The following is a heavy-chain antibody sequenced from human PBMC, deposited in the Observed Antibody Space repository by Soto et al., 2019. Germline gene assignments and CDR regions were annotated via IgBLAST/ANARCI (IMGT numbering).Heavy chain of an antibody. J-gene: IGHJ1*01. D-gene: IGHD1-26*01. CDR1: GGGFRGYY. V-gene: IGHV4-34*01. CDR2: INHSGST. Sequence: ASETLSLPLAVYGGGFRGYYSGRVRPPPGKGVGWIGEINHSGSTNYNPSLKSRVTISVDTSKNQFSLKLSSVTAADTAVYYCARGVPPKKQWELRRTGYFQHWGQGTLVTVPS. CDR3: ARGVPPKKQWELRRTGYFQH.